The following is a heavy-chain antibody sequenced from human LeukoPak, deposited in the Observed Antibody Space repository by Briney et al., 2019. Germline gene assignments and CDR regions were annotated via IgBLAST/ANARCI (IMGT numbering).Heavy chain of an antibody. CDR2: ISSSSSYI. J-gene: IGHJ6*03. Sequence: GSLRLSCAASGFTFSSYSMNWVRQAPGKGLEWVSSISSSSSYIYYADSVKGRFTISRDNAKNSLYLQMNSLRVEDTAVYYCARGVRRFLEWVSMDVWGKGTTVTVSS. CDR3: ARGVRRFLEWVSMDV. V-gene: IGHV3-21*01. CDR1: GFTFSSYS. D-gene: IGHD3-3*01.